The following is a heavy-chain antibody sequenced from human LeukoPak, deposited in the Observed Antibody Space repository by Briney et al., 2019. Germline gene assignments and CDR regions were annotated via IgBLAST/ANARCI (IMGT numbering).Heavy chain of an antibody. CDR2: ISSSSSYT. Sequence: GGSLRLSCAASGFTFSDYYMSWIRQAPGKGVEGVSYISSSSSYTNYADSVKGRFTISRDNAKNSLYLQMTSLRAEDTAVYYCASIAVAGSVGYYYYGMDVWGKGTTVTVSS. CDR1: GFTFSDYY. J-gene: IGHJ6*04. D-gene: IGHD6-19*01. V-gene: IGHV3-11*06. CDR3: ASIAVAGSVGYYYYGMDV.